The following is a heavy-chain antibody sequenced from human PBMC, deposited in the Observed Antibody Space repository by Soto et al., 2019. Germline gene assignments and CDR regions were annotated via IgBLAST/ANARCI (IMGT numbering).Heavy chain of an antibody. CDR1: GFTVSSNY. D-gene: IGHD3-22*01. V-gene: IGHV3-53*01. CDR2: IYSGGST. CDR3: ARNYHSTAGGGVDI. Sequence: EVQLVESGGGLIQPGGSLRLSCAASGFTVSSNYMSWVRQAQGKGLEWVSVIYSGGSTYYADSVKGRFTISRDNSKNTLYLQMNSRRAEETAVYYCARNYHSTAGGGVDIWGQGTMVTVSS. J-gene: IGHJ3*02.